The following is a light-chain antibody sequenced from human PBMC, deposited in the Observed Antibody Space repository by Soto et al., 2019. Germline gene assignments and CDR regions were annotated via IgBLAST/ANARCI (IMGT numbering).Light chain of an antibody. V-gene: IGLV2-23*02. Sequence: QSALTQPASVSGSPGQSITISCTGSSSDVGSYNLVSGFQQHPGKAPKLLIQEDYKRSSGVPNRFSGSKSGNTASLTISGLQAEDEADSYCFSYAGPTTFVVFGGGTKLTVL. CDR2: EDY. CDR1: SSDVGSYNL. CDR3: FSYAGPTTFVV. J-gene: IGLJ2*01.